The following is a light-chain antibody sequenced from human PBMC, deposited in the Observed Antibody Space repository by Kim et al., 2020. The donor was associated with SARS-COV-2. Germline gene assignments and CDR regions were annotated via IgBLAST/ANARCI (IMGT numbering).Light chain of an antibody. CDR1: TSNIGSFT. V-gene: IGLV1-44*01. Sequence: QSVLTQPPSASGTPGQKFTISCSGSTSNIGSFTVSWYQQLPGTAPKVLIYNNTQRPSGVPDRFSASKSGTSASLAISGLQSEDDADYFCATWDDSLSGWVFGGGTQLTVL. CDR3: ATWDDSLSGWV. J-gene: IGLJ3*02. CDR2: NNT.